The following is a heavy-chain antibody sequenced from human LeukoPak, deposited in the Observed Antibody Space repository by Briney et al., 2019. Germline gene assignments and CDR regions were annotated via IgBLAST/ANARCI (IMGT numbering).Heavy chain of an antibody. V-gene: IGHV1-69*13. CDR3: ARDQAPNYSGSLA. D-gene: IGHD1-26*01. CDR2: IIPILGTA. CDR1: GGTFISYA. J-gene: IGHJ5*02. Sequence: SVKVSCKASGGTFISYAISWVRQAPGQGLEWMGGIIPILGTANYAQKFQGRVTITADESTSTAYMELSSLRSEDTAVYYCARDQAPNYSGSLAWGQGTLVTVSS.